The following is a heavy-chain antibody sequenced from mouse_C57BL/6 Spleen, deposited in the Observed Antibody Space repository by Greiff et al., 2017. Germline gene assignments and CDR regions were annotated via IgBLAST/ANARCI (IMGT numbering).Heavy chain of an antibody. D-gene: IGHD2-1*01. Sequence: DVKLQESGPGLVKPSQSLSLTCSVTGYSITSGYYWNWIRQFPGNKLEWMGYISYDGSNNYNPSLKNRISITRDTSKNQFFLKLNSVTTEDTATYYCARSPRYYAFDYWGQGTTLTVSS. CDR3: ARSPRYYAFDY. CDR2: ISYDGSN. CDR1: GYSITSGYY. J-gene: IGHJ2*01. V-gene: IGHV3-6*01.